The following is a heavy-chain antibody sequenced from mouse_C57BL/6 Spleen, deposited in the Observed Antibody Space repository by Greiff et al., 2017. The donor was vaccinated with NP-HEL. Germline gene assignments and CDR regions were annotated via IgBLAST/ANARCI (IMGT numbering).Heavy chain of an antibody. Sequence: VQLQQSGGGLVKPGGSLKLSCAASGFTFSSYAMSWVRQTPEKRLEWVATISDGGSYTYYPDNVKGRFTISRDNAKNNLYLQMSHLKSEDTAMYYCARVGDGYHPSMDYWGQGTSVTVSS. CDR3: ARVGDGYHPSMDY. V-gene: IGHV5-4*01. D-gene: IGHD2-3*01. CDR2: ISDGGSYT. CDR1: GFTFSSYA. J-gene: IGHJ4*01.